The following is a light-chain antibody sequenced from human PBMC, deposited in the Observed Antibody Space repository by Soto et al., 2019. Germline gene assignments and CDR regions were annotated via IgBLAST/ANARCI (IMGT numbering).Light chain of an antibody. CDR2: GAS. CDR1: QSVSSSY. V-gene: IGKV3-20*01. J-gene: IGKJ1*01. Sequence: PGERVTLSCRASQSVSSSYLTWYQQKPGQAPRLLIYGASTRATSIPARFSGSGSGTEFTLTISSLQSEDFAVYYCQQYGSSPTTFGQGTKVDIK. CDR3: QQYGSSPTT.